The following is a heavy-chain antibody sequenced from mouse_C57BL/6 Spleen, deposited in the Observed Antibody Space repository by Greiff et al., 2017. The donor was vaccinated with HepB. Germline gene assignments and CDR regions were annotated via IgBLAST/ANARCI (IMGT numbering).Heavy chain of an antibody. CDR2: INPNNGGT. CDR1: GYTFTDYN. J-gene: IGHJ3*01. Sequence: EVKLQESGPELVKPGASVKIPCKASGYTFTDYNMDWVKQSHGKSLEWIGDINPNNGGTIYNQKFKGKATLTVDKSSSTAYMELRSLTSEDTAVYYCARRGDSGYTGAYWGQGTLVTVSA. CDR3: ARRGDSGYTGAY. D-gene: IGHD3-2*02. V-gene: IGHV1-18*01.